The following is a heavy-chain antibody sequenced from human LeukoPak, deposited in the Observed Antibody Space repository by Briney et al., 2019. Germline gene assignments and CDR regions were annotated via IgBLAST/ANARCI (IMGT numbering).Heavy chain of an antibody. CDR1: GFTFSSYS. Sequence: GASLRLSCAASGFTFSSYSMNWVRQAPGKGLEWVSYISSGSSIKYYADSVKGRFTISRDNSKNTLYLQMNSLRAEDTAVYYCARGNPGGEYYWGQGTLVTVSS. CDR3: ARGNPGGEYY. CDR2: ISSGSSIK. V-gene: IGHV3-48*01. J-gene: IGHJ4*02. D-gene: IGHD1-14*01.